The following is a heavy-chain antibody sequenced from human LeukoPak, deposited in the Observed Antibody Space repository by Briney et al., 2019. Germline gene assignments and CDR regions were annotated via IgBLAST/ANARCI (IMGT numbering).Heavy chain of an antibody. CDR3: ATPGGTDAFDI. CDR1: GGTFSSYA. CDR2: IIPILGIA. J-gene: IGHJ3*02. Sequence: SVRVSCKASGGTFSSYAISWVRQAPGQGLEWMGRIIPILGIANYAQKFQGRVTITADKSTSTAYMELSSLRSEDTAVYYCATPGGTDAFDIWGQGTMVTVSS. V-gene: IGHV1-69*04. D-gene: IGHD4-23*01.